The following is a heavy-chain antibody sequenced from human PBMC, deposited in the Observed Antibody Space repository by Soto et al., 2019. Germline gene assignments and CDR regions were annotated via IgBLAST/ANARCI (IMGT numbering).Heavy chain of an antibody. V-gene: IGHV3-23*01. CDR1: GFTFSSYA. CDR2: ISGSGGST. J-gene: IGHJ6*02. CDR3: AKYREEENVLLWFGELPDYGMDV. D-gene: IGHD3-10*01. Sequence: PGGSLRLSCAASGFTFSSYAMSWVRQAPGKGLEWVSAISGSGGSTYYADSVKGRFTISRDNSKNTLYLQMNSLRAGDTAVYYCAKYREEENVLLWFGELPDYGMDVWGQGTTVTVSS.